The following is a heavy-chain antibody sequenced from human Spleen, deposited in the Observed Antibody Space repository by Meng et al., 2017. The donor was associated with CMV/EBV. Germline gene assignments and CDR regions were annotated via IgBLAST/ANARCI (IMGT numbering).Heavy chain of an antibody. CDR2: INPKSGDT. J-gene: IGHJ4*02. D-gene: IGHD2-2*01. V-gene: IGHV1-2*02. CDR3: ARVEGSISCYWYY. Sequence: ASVKVSCKASGYTFTGYYMHWVRQAPGQGLEWMGWINPKSGDTNYAQKFQGRVTMTRDTSISTAYMDLNRLRSDDTAVYYCARVEGSISCYWYYWGQGTLVTVSS. CDR1: GYTFTGYY.